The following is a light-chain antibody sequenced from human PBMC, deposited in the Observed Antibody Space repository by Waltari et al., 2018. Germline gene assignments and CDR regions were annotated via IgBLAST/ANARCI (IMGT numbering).Light chain of an antibody. CDR2: EVT. CDR3: TSYAASNTLI. Sequence: QSALTQPPSASGSPGQSVTISCTGTSSAVGGSEYVPWYQQHPGKTPKLMILEVTKRPSVVPDRFSGSKSGNTASLTVSGLQPEDEADYYCTSYAASNTLIFGGGTRLTVL. J-gene: IGLJ2*01. CDR1: SSAVGGSEY. V-gene: IGLV2-8*01.